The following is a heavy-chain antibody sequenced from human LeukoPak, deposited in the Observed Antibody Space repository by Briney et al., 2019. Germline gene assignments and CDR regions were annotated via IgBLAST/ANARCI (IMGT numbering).Heavy chain of an antibody. CDR1: GYTLTSYG. Sequence: GASVKVSCKASGYTLTSYGISWVRQAPGQGLEWMGWISAYNGNTNYAQKLQGRVSMTTDTSTSTAYMELRSLRSDDTAVYYCARDLIGYSSGTNWFDPWGQGTLVTVSS. CDR2: ISAYNGNT. D-gene: IGHD6-19*01. V-gene: IGHV1-18*01. J-gene: IGHJ5*02. CDR3: ARDLIGYSSGTNWFDP.